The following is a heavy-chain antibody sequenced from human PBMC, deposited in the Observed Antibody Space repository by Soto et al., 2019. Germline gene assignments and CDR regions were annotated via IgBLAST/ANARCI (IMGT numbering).Heavy chain of an antibody. J-gene: IGHJ6*02. CDR1: GFRFDEYN. Sequence: GGSLRLSCAASGFRFDEYNMHWVRQAPGKGLEWLSLITWNGANAYYADSVKGRFTISRDGTTKSVSLQMTSLKREDTGLYYCARETLSYGSALDVWGQGTTVTVSS. CDR3: ARETLSYGSALDV. CDR2: ITWNGANA. V-gene: IGHV3-43*01. D-gene: IGHD3-16*01.